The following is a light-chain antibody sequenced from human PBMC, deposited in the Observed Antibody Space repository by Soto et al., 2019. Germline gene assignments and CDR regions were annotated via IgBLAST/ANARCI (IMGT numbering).Light chain of an antibody. J-gene: IGKJ1*01. V-gene: IGKV4-1*01. Sequence: DIVMTQSPDSLAVSLGERATINCKSSQSVLYNSNNKNYLAWYQQKPGQPPKLLIYWASTRESGVPDRFSGSGSGTDFTLTISGLHAEDVAVYYCQHYYTTPRTFGQGTKVEIK. CDR1: QSVLYNSNNKNY. CDR2: WAS. CDR3: QHYYTTPRT.